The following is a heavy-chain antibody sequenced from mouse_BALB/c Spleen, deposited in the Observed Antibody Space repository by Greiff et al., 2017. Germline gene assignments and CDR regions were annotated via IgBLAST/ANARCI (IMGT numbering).Heavy chain of an antibody. Sequence: LQQPGSELVRPGASVKLSCKASGYTFTSYWMHWVKQRPGQGLEWIGNIYPGSGSTNYDEKFKSKATLTVDTSSSTAYMQLSSLTSEDSAVYYCTRRSFAYWGQGTLVTVSA. CDR3: TRRSFAY. V-gene: IGHV1S22*01. CDR1: GYTFTSYW. J-gene: IGHJ3*01. CDR2: IYPGSGST.